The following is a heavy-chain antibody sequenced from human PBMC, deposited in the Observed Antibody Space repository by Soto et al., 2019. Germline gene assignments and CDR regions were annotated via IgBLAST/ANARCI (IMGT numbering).Heavy chain of an antibody. CDR1: GFTFSSYA. CDR2: ISYDGSNK. V-gene: IGHV3-30-3*01. Sequence: GGSLRLSCAASGFTFSSYAMHWVRQAPGKGLEWVAVISYDGSNKYYADSVKGRFTISRDNSKNTLYLQMNSLRAEDTAVYYCARVFSSSWYSFDYWGQGTLVNVSS. J-gene: IGHJ4*02. CDR3: ARVFSSSWYSFDY. D-gene: IGHD6-13*01.